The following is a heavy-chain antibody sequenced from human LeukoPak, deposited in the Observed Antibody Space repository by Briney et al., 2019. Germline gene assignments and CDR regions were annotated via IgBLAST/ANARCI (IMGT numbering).Heavy chain of an antibody. J-gene: IGHJ4*02. CDR3: AKGVDGYNRAPFDY. CDR1: GFTFDDYA. V-gene: IGHV3-43D*04. CDR2: ISWDGGST. D-gene: IGHD5-24*01. Sequence: PGGSLRLSCAASGFTFDDYAMHWVRQAPGKVLEWVSLISWDGGSTYYADSVKGRFTISKDNSKNSLYLQMNSLRAEDTALYYCAKGVDGYNRAPFDYWGQGTLVTVSS.